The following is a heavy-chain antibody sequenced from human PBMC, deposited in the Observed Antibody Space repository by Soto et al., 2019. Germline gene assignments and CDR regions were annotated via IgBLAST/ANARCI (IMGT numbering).Heavy chain of an antibody. J-gene: IGHJ6*02. CDR2: IYWDDDK. CDR1: AFSLSTGGVG. CDR3: IQSRCGGDCLQSYASYYYYGMDV. Sequence: QITLKESGPTLVKPTQTLTLTCTFSAFSLSTGGVGVGWIRQRPGKALEWLGLIYWDDDKRYSPSLSSRLTITKDTSKTQVVLTMTNMDPVDTATYYCIQSRCGGDCLQSYASYYYYGMDVWGQGTTVTVSS. D-gene: IGHD2-21*02. V-gene: IGHV2-5*02.